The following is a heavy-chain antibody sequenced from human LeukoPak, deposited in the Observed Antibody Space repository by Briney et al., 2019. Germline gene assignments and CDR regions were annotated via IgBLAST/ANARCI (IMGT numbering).Heavy chain of an antibody. CDR2: ISGSGYST. V-gene: IGHV3-23*01. J-gene: IGHJ4*02. CDR1: GFTFSTYA. D-gene: IGHD3-10*01. CDR3: AKDLRGVPGNN. Sequence: GGSLRLSCAASGFTFSTYAMSWVRQAPGKGLEWVSTISGSGYSTYYADSVKGRFTISRDSSKNTLYLQMDSLRPEDTAIYYCAKDLRGVPGNNWGQGPLVTVPS.